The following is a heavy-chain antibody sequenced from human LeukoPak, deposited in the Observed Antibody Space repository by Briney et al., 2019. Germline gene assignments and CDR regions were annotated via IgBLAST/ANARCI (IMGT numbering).Heavy chain of an antibody. Sequence: PGGSLRLSCAASGFTFSSYSMNWVRKAPGKGLEWVSSISSSSSYIYYADSVKGRFTISRDNAKNSLYLQMNSLRAEDTAVYYCARDRSSSYYYYYYMDVWGKGTTVTVSS. CDR1: GFTFSSYS. J-gene: IGHJ6*03. V-gene: IGHV3-21*01. CDR2: ISSSSSYI. D-gene: IGHD6-6*01. CDR3: ARDRSSSYYYYYYMDV.